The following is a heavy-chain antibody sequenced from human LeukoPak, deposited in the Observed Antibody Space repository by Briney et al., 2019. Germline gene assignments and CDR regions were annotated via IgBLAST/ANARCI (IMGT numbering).Heavy chain of an antibody. D-gene: IGHD1-1*01. CDR3: ARVGTSGTWNQGFDP. CDR1: GFAFSTYA. CDR2: INTAGGVT. Sequence: PGGSLRLSCAASGFAFSTYAMSWVRQAPGKGLEWVSSINTAGGVTYYADSVKGRFTMSRDNSKNMLYLQMNSLRAEDTAIYFCARVGTSGTWNQGFDPWGQGTLVTVSS. J-gene: IGHJ5*02. V-gene: IGHV3-23*01.